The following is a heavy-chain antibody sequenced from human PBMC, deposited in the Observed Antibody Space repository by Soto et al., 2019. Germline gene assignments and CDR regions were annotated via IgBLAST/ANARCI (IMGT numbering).Heavy chain of an antibody. CDR2: FIPLFRTP. CDR3: ARDNDRLQLGGNYYYILDV. J-gene: IGHJ6*02. D-gene: IGHD4-4*01. Sequence: QVQLVQSGAEMKEPGSSVKVSCKTSGGTFSSSAISWLRQAPGQGLEWMGGFIPLFRTPDYAQKFQGRVTIAADESTSTAYMELSSLRSEDTAVYYCARDNDRLQLGGNYYYILDVGGQGTTITVSS. CDR1: GGTFSSSA. V-gene: IGHV1-69*12.